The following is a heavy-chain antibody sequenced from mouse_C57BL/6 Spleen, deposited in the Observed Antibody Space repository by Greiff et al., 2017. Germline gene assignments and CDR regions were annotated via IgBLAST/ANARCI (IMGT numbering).Heavy chain of an antibody. Sequence: VQLQQSGAELVKPGASVKMSCKASGYTFTSYWITWVKQRPGQGLEWIGDSYPGSGSTNYNEKFKSKATLTVDTSSSTAYMQLSSLTSEDSAVYYCARFIYYSNYYAMDYWGQGTSVTVSS. CDR3: ARFIYYSNYYAMDY. V-gene: IGHV1-55*01. CDR1: GYTFTSYW. CDR2: SYPGSGST. D-gene: IGHD2-5*01. J-gene: IGHJ4*01.